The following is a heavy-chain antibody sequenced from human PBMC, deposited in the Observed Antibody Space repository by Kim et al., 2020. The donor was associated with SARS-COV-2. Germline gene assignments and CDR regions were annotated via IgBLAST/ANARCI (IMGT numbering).Heavy chain of an antibody. Sequence: GGSLRLSCAASGFTLNTFAMIWVRQAPGKGLEWVAIISHGGSNTHYADSVKGRFTISSDNSENTLYLHMNSLRTDDTAVYYCARVWQFDFWGQGTLITVSS. CDR2: ISHGGSNT. V-gene: IGHV3-30-3*01. CDR1: GFTLNTFA. J-gene: IGHJ4*02. CDR3: ARVWQFDF. D-gene: IGHD3-16*01.